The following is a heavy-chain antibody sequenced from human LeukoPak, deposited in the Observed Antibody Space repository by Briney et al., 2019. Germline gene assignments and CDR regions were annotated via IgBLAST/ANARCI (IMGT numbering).Heavy chain of an antibody. V-gene: IGHV3-11*04. CDR1: GFTFSDYY. J-gene: IGHJ4*02. CDR2: ISSSGSTI. Sequence: GGSLRLSCAASGFTFSDYYMSWIRQAPGKGLEWVSYISSSGSTIYYADSVKGRFTISRDDSKNTLYLQMNSLRAEDTAVYYCAKDNSIPTVGSWDYWGQGTLVTVSS. CDR3: AKDNSIPTVGSWDY. D-gene: IGHD1-26*01.